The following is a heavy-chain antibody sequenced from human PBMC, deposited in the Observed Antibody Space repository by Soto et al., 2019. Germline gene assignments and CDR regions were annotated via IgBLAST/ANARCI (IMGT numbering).Heavy chain of an antibody. CDR2: VDHTGST. D-gene: IGHD6-19*01. Sequence: SETLSLTCAVYGGSFSGYFWSWIRQPPGKGLEWIGEVDHTGSTNYNPSLTSRVTISVDRSKNQFSLQLSSVTAADTAVYYSARVHSSGWYAGYWGQGTLVTVSS. V-gene: IGHV4-34*01. CDR3: ARVHSSGWYAGY. CDR1: GGSFSGYF. J-gene: IGHJ4*02.